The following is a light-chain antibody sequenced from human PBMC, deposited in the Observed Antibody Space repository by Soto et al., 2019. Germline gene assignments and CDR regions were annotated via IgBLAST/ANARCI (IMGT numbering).Light chain of an antibody. Sequence: ETVMTQSPVTLSVSPGDTATLSCRASQRVSNHFAWYQQKPGQAPRLLIYAASTRAAGVPVRFSGSGSETEFTLTIRSLQAADFALYYCQQSYSTPLSFGGGTKVDIK. V-gene: IGKV3-15*01. CDR3: QQSYSTPLS. CDR2: AAS. J-gene: IGKJ4*01. CDR1: QRVSNH.